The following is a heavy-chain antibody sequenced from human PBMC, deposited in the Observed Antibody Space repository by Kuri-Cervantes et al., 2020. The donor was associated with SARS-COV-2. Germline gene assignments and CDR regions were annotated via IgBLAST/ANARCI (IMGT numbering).Heavy chain of an antibody. D-gene: IGHD3-22*01. CDR3: AKGTRSSGYYCGLDF. Sequence: GESLKISCAASGFTFSSYAMSWVRQAPGKGLEWVSAISGSGGSTYYADSGKGRFTISRDNSKNTLYLQMNSLRADDTAVYYCAKGTRSSGYYCGLDFWGEGTLVTVSS. J-gene: IGHJ4*02. CDR1: GFTFSSYA. CDR2: ISGSGGST. V-gene: IGHV3-23*01.